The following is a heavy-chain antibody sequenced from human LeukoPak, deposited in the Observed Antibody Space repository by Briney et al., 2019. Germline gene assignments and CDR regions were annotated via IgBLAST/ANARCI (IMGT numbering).Heavy chain of an antibody. Sequence: EGSRRLSCADSGFTVSSYYMNWVRQAPGKGLEWVSVLYSGGSAYYADSVRGRFTISRHNLKNTLYLDMNSLRAEDTAIYYCARQYSGSYIDYWGQGTLVTVSS. D-gene: IGHD1-26*01. CDR2: LYSGGSA. CDR1: GFTVSSYY. J-gene: IGHJ4*02. V-gene: IGHV3-66*04. CDR3: ARQYSGSYIDY.